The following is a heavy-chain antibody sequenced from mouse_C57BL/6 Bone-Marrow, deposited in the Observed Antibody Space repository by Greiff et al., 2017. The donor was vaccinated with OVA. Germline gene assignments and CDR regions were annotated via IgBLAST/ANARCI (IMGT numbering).Heavy chain of an antibody. Sequence: QVQLQQSGPELVRPGVSVKLSCPCSFSPFTSSAIHWLKQSHAKSLEWIGVISIYSGNTNSNQKFKGKATMTVDKSSSTAYVELARLTSEDSAIYYCARGVGRWYFDSWGQGTTLTVSS. J-gene: IGHJ2*01. V-gene: IGHV1-67*01. CDR2: ISIYSGNT. CDR1: FSPFTSSA. D-gene: IGHD4-1*01. CDR3: ARGVGRWYFDS.